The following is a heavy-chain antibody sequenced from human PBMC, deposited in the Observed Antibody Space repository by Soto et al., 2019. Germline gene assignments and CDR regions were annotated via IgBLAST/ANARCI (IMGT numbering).Heavy chain of an antibody. CDR1: GFTFSNYS. V-gene: IGHV3-48*01. J-gene: IGHJ5*02. CDR3: AALGVVVAAAGTNWFDP. CDR2: ISSSSSTI. D-gene: IGHD6-13*01. Sequence: GGSLRLSCAASGFTFSNYSMNWVRQAQGKGLEWVSYISSSSSTIYYADSVKGRFTISRDNAKNSLYLQMNSLRAEDTAVYYCAALGVVVAAAGTNWFDPWGQGTLVTVSS.